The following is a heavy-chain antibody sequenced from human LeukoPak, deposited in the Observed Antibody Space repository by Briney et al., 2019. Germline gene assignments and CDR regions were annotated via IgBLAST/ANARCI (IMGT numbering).Heavy chain of an antibody. CDR3: AKVGDYGDYALDY. CDR2: ISYDGSYK. J-gene: IGHJ4*02. D-gene: IGHD4-17*01. Sequence: GGSLRLSCAASGFTFSSYGMHWVRQAPGKGLEWVAVISYDGSYKYYADSVKGRVTIPRDNYKNTPYLQMNSLRAEDTAVYYCAKVGDYGDYALDYWGQGTLVTVSS. CDR1: GFTFSSYG. V-gene: IGHV3-30*18.